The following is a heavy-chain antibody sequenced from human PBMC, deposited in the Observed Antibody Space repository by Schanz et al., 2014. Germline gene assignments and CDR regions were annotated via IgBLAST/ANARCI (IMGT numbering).Heavy chain of an antibody. Sequence: EVQLLESGGGLVQPGGSLRLSCAASGFTFSSYAMSWVRQAPGKGLEWVSAISGSGETTYYADSVKGRFTISRDNSKNALYLQMNSLRAEDTAVYYCARRITGAHHNPYYHGMDVWGQGTTVTVSS. J-gene: IGHJ6*02. CDR3: ARRITGAHHNPYYHGMDV. D-gene: IGHD1-20*01. V-gene: IGHV3-23*01. CDR2: ISGSGETT. CDR1: GFTFSSYA.